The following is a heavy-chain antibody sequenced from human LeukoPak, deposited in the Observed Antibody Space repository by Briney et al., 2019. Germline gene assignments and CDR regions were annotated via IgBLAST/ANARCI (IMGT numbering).Heavy chain of an antibody. D-gene: IGHD6-6*01. Sequence: GGSLRLSCAASGFTVSNYAMHWVRQAPGKGLEWVTFIRYDGSNKYYAESAKGRFTISRDNSKNTLYLQMSSLRAEDTAVYYCAKAIHSSSSGVVDYWGQGTLVTVSS. J-gene: IGHJ4*02. CDR3: AKAIHSSSSGVVDY. CDR2: IRYDGSNK. CDR1: GFTVSNYA. V-gene: IGHV3-30*02.